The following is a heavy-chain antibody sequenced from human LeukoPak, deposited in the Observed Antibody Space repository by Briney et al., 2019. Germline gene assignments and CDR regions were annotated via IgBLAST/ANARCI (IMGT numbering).Heavy chain of an antibody. J-gene: IGHJ4*02. CDR3: ATDRQTYGSGSYYVPY. D-gene: IGHD3-10*01. CDR2: FDPEDGET. CDR1: GYTLTELS. V-gene: IGHV1-24*01. Sequence: GASVKVSCKVSGYTLTELSMHWVRPAPGKGLEWMGGFDPEDGETNYAQKFQGRVTMTEDTSTDTAYMELSSLRSEDTAVYYCATDRQTYGSGSYYVPYWGQGTLVTVSS.